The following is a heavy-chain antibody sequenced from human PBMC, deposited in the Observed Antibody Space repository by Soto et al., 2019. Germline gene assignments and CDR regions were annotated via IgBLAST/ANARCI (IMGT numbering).Heavy chain of an antibody. J-gene: IGHJ4*02. CDR1: GFSFRNSW. Sequence: PGGSLRLSCSASGFSFRNSWMTWVRQAPGKGLEWVGRIKSKTDGGTTDYAAPVKGRFTISRDDSKNTLYLQMNSLKTEDTAVYYCTTEEDYYDSSGKTFDYWGQGTLVTVSS. D-gene: IGHD3-22*01. CDR3: TTEEDYYDSSGKTFDY. V-gene: IGHV3-15*01. CDR2: IKSKTDGGTT.